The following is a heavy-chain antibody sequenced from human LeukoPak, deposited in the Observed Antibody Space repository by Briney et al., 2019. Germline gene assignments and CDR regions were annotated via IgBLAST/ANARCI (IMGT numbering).Heavy chain of an antibody. CDR2: IYSGGST. Sequence: GGSLRLSCAASGFTVCSNYMSWVRQAPGKGLEWVSVIYSGGSTYYADSVKGRFTISRDNSKNTLYLQMNSLRAEDTAVYYCARVPSGDAFDIWGQGTMVTVSS. V-gene: IGHV3-66*01. CDR3: ARVPSGDAFDI. D-gene: IGHD2-2*01. J-gene: IGHJ3*02. CDR1: GFTVCSNY.